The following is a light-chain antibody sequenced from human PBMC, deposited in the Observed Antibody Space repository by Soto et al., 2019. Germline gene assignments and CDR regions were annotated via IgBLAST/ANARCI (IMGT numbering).Light chain of an antibody. CDR2: AAS. Sequence: DIQVTQSPSSLSASVGDTVTISCRTSQTINTYLNWYQQQPGRAPKLLIFAASTLLSGVPSRFTGSGSGTDFTLTITGLQPEDFATYFCQQCSSPPYTFGPGTKL. CDR3: QQCSSPPYT. V-gene: IGKV1-39*01. J-gene: IGKJ2*01. CDR1: QTINTY.